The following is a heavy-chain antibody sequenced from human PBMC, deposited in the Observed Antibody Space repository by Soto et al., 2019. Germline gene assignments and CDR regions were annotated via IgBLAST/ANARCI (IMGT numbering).Heavy chain of an antibody. CDR1: GFTFSIYA. CDR3: AKGRESSGSYRPFDY. V-gene: IGHV3-23*01. Sequence: PGESLKISCAASGFTFSIYAMSWVRQAPGKGLEWVSAISAGAVATNYADSVKGRFTISRDNSKNTLYLQMNSLRAEDTAVYYCAKGRESSGSYRPFDYWGQGALVTVSS. D-gene: IGHD3-22*01. J-gene: IGHJ4*02. CDR2: ISAGAVAT.